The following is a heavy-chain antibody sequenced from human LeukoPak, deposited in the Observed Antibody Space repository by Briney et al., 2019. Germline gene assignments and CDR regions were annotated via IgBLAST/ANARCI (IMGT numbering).Heavy chain of an antibody. CDR3: ARHVNYYGSGRYFDY. CDR2: IYYSGST. V-gene: IGHV4-39*01. Sequence: SETLSLTCTVSGGSISSSSYYWGWIRQPPGKGLEWIGSIYYSGSTYYNPSLKSRVTISVDTSKNQFSLKLSSVTAADTAVYYCARHVNYYGSGRYFDYWGQGTLVTVSS. D-gene: IGHD3-10*01. CDR1: GGSISSSSYY. J-gene: IGHJ4*02.